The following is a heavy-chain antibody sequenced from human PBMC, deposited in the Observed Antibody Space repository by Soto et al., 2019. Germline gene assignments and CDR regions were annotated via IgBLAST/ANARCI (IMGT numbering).Heavy chain of an antibody. V-gene: IGHV4-30-4*01. J-gene: IGHJ4*02. Sequence: SETLSLTCTISGGSISYYYWSWIRQPPGKGLEWIGYIYYSGSTYYNPSLKSRVTISVDTSKNQFSLKLSSVTAADTAVYYCARTVVAATPAADYRGQGTLVTVPS. CDR3: ARTVVAATPAADY. D-gene: IGHD2-15*01. CDR1: GGSISYYY. CDR2: IYYSGST.